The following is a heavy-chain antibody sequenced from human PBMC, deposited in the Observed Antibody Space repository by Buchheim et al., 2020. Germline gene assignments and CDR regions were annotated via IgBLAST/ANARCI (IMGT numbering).Heavy chain of an antibody. CDR2: ISSSSSTI. J-gene: IGHJ6*02. D-gene: IGHD5-18*01. CDR1: GFTFSSYS. Sequence: EVQLVESGGGLVQPGGSLRLSCAASGFTFSSYSMNWVRQAPGKGLEWVSYISSSSSTIYYEDSVKGRFTISRDNAQHSLYLQMNSLRAEDTAVYYCARDNHSYGPLGYYYYYGMDVWGQGTT. V-gene: IGHV3-48*01. CDR3: ARDNHSYGPLGYYYYYGMDV.